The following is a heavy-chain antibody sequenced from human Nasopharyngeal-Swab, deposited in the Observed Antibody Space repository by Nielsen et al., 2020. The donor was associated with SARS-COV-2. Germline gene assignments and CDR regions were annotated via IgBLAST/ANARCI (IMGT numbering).Heavy chain of an antibody. CDR2: IKQDGSEK. J-gene: IGHJ4*02. V-gene: IGHV3-7*01. D-gene: IGHD6-19*01. Sequence: GGSLRLSCAASGFTFSSFWMNWVRQAPGKGLEWVANIKQDGSEKYYVDSVKGRFTISRDNAKNSLYLQMNSLRAEDTAVYYCARGDSSGWYYDYWGQGTLVTVSS. CDR3: ARGDSSGWYYDY. CDR1: GFTFSSFW.